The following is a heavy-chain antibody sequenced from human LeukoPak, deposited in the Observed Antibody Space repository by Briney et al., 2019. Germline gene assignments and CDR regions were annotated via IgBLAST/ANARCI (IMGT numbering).Heavy chain of an antibody. Sequence: GESLKISCNGSGHTFNNYWIAWVRQMLGKRLEWMGIIYPIDSETRYSPSFQGQVTFSADRSINTAYMQWNSLKASDTAMYYCALTTMVSRYMDVWGKGTTVTVSS. CDR3: ALTTMVSRYMDV. CDR1: GHTFNNYW. J-gene: IGHJ6*03. D-gene: IGHD5-18*01. V-gene: IGHV5-51*01. CDR2: IYPIDSET.